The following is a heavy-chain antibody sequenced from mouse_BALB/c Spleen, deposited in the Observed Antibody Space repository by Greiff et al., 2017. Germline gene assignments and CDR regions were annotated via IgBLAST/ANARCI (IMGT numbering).Heavy chain of an antibody. CDR2: IDPSDSYT. V-gene: IGHV1-69*02. D-gene: IGHD1-3*01. CDR3: AIYPHAMDY. J-gene: IGHJ4*01. Sequence: QVQLQQPGAELVKPGASVKLSCKASGYTFTSYWMHWVKQRPGQGLEWIGEIDPSDSYTNYNQKFKGKATLTVDKSSSTAYMQLSSLTSEDAAVYYCAIYPHAMDYGGQGTSVTVSS. CDR1: GYTFTSYW.